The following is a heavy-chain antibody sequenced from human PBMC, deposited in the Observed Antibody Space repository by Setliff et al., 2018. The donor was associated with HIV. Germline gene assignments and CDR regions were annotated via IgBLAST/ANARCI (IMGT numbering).Heavy chain of an antibody. D-gene: IGHD3-3*01. CDR1: GYTFTSYA. J-gene: IGHJ6*02. Sequence: GASVKVSCKASGYTFTSYAMHWVRQAPGQRLEWMGWINAGNGNTKYSQKFQGRVTITRDTSASTAYMELSSLRSEDTAVYYCARGFEALYYYYGMDVWGQGTTVTVSS. CDR3: ARGFEALYYYYGMDV. CDR2: INAGNGNT. V-gene: IGHV1-3*01.